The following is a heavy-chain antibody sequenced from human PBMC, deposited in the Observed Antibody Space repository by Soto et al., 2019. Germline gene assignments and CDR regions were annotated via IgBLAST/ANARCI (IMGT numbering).Heavy chain of an antibody. J-gene: IGHJ3*01. CDR1: GFTFSSYA. D-gene: IGHD1-26*01. Sequence: QVQLVESGGGVVQPGRSLRLSCAASGFTFSSYAMHWVRQAPGKGLEWVAVISYDGSKKYYADSVKGRFTISRDNSKNTLYLQMNSLRAEDTAVYYCAREVESGSYYESNWGQGTMVTVSS. CDR3: AREVESGSYYESN. V-gene: IGHV3-30-3*01. CDR2: ISYDGSKK.